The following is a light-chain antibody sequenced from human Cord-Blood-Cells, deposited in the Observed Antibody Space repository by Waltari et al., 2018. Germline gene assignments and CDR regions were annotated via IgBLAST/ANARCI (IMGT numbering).Light chain of an antibody. CDR1: QSISSY. CDR2: AAS. V-gene: IGKV1-39*01. CDR3: QQSYSTPCT. Sequence: DIQMTHSPSSLSASVGDRLAITCRASQSISSYLNWYQQKPGKAPKLLIYAASSLQSGVPSRFSGSGSGTDFTLTISSLQPEDFATYYCQQSYSTPCTFGGGTKVEIK. J-gene: IGKJ4*01.